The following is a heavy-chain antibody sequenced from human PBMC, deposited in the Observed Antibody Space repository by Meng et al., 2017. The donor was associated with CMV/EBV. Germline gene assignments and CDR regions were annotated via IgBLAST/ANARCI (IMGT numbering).Heavy chain of an antibody. CDR2: ISGSGGST. CDR3: AKDPSWGGPVNYYYYGMDV. D-gene: IGHD3-16*01. V-gene: IGHV3-23*01. J-gene: IGHJ6*02. CDR1: GFTFSSYA. Sequence: GESLKISCAASGFTFSSYAMSWVRQAPGKGLEWVSAISGSGGSTYYADSVKGRFTISRDNSKNTLYLQMTSLRAEDTAVYYCAKDPSWGGPVNYYYYGMDVWGQGTTVTVSS.